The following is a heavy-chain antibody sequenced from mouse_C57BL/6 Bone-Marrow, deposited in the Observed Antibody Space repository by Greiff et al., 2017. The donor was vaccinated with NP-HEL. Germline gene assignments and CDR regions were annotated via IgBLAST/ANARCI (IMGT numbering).Heavy chain of an antibody. Sequence: VQLQQSGAELARPGASVKLSCKASGYTFTSSGISWVKQRTGQGLEWIGEIYPRSGNTYYNEKFKGKATLTADKSSSTAYMELRSLTSEDSAVYFCARYPAWFAYWGQGTLVTVSA. CDR3: ARYPAWFAY. J-gene: IGHJ3*01. CDR2: IYPRSGNT. V-gene: IGHV1-81*01. CDR1: GYTFTSSG.